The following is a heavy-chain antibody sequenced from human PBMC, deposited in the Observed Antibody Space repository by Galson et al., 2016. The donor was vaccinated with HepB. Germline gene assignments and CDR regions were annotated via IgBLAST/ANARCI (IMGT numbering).Heavy chain of an antibody. CDR2: IWYDGSNK. CDR3: AKPRYHYGSGNYGMDG. D-gene: IGHD3-10*01. CDR1: GFTFSSYG. Sequence: SLRLSCAASGFTFSSYGMHWVRQAPGKGLEWVAVIWYDGSNKHYADSVRGRFTISRDNSQNTLYLQMTSLRREDTAVYYCAKPRYHYGSGNYGMDGWGQGTTVTVSS. V-gene: IGHV3-33*06. J-gene: IGHJ6*02.